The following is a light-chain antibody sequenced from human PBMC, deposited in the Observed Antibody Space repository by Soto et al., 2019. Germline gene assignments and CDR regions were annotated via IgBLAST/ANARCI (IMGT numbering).Light chain of an antibody. J-gene: IGKJ5*01. CDR1: QSVSSSY. Sequence: EIVLTQSPGTLSLSPGERATLSCRASQSVSSSYLAWYQQKPGQAPRLLIYGASSRATGIPDRFSGSGSGTYFTLPISRLETEDFAVYYCQQYCSSPPITFGQGTRLEIK. CDR2: GAS. CDR3: QQYCSSPPIT. V-gene: IGKV3-20*01.